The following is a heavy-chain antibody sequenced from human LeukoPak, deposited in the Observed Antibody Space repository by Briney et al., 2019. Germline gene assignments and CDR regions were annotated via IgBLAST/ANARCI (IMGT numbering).Heavy chain of an antibody. CDR1: GYTFTSYS. CDR2: INPSGGST. CDR3: ARDRGKRVETSMVGFP. V-gene: IGHV1-46*01. Sequence: ASVKVSCKASGYTFTSYSIHWVRQAPRQGLEWMGIINPSGGSTTYAQKFQARVTMTRDTSTSTVYMELSSLRSEDTAVYYCARDRGKRVETSMVGFPWGQGTLVTVSS. D-gene: IGHD5-18*01. J-gene: IGHJ5*02.